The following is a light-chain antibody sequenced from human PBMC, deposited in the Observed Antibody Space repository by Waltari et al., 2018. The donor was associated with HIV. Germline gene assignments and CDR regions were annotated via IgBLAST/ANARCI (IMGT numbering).Light chain of an antibody. Sequence: QSVVTQPPSASGTPGQRVTISCSASGSNIGTYSINLYQHFPGTAPKLLIYMNDQRPSGVPGRFSGSQSGTSASLAISGLQYDDEADYYCAVWDDSLGGAVFGGGTKLTVL. CDR1: GSNIGTYS. CDR3: AVWDDSLGGAV. V-gene: IGLV1-47*01. CDR2: MND. J-gene: IGLJ2*01.